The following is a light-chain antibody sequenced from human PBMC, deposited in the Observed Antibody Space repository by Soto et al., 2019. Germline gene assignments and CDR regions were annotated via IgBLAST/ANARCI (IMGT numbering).Light chain of an antibody. CDR3: QHYGSSPRT. Sequence: EIVLTQSPGALSLSPGERATLSCGASQSVSSSYLAWYQQKPGQAPRLLIYCASTRATGIPDRFSGSGSGTDVTLTISRLEPEDFEVYYCQHYGSSPRTFGQGTKVEIK. CDR2: CAS. CDR1: QSVSSSY. J-gene: IGKJ1*01. V-gene: IGKV3-20*01.